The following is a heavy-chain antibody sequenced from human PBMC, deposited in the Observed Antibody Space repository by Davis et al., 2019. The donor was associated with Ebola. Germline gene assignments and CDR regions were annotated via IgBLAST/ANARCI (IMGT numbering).Heavy chain of an antibody. CDR2: IYYSGST. Sequence: LRLSCTVSGGSISSTSYYWGWIRQHPGKGLEWIGYIYYSGSTYYNPSLKSRVTISVDTSKNQFSLKLSSVTAADTAVYYCAREGYCSGGSCYDYGMDVWGKGTTVTVSS. J-gene: IGHJ6*04. CDR3: AREGYCSGGSCYDYGMDV. CDR1: GGSISSTSYY. V-gene: IGHV4-31*03. D-gene: IGHD2-15*01.